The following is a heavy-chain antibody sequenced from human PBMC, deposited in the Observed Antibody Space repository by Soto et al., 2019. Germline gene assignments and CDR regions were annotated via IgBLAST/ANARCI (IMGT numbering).Heavy chain of an antibody. Sequence: VQPGRSLRLSCAASGFTFSAFGMHWVRQAPGKGLEWVAVISNDGNSEHYADSVKGRFTISRDNSKNTFYLQMNSLSVEDTAVYYCAKTITTVGVSSTGRGALLDNWGQGILVSVSS. V-gene: IGHV3-30*18. CDR2: ISNDGNSE. D-gene: IGHD3-3*01. CDR3: AKTITTVGVSSTGRGALLDN. J-gene: IGHJ4*02. CDR1: GFTFSAFG.